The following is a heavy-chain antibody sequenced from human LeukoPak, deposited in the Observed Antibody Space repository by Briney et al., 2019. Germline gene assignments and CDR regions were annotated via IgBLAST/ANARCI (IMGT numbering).Heavy chain of an antibody. J-gene: IGHJ3*02. V-gene: IGHV4-59*01. CDR2: IYYSGST. D-gene: IGHD2-21*02. Sequence: SETLSLTCTVSGGSISSYYWSWIRQPPGKGLEWIGYIYYSGSTNYNPSLKSRVTISVDTSKNQFSLKLSSVTAADTAVYYCARDHASGGDLKPLAFDIWGQGTMVTVSS. CDR3: ARDHASGGDLKPLAFDI. CDR1: GGSISSYY.